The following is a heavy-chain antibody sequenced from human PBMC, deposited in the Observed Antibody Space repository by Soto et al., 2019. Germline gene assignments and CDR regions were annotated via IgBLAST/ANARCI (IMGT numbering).Heavy chain of an antibody. CDR3: AKDSQGVEAAGTGYYFDH. CDR1: GFTFDDYA. V-gene: IGHV3-43D*04. CDR2: ISWDGDST. D-gene: IGHD6-13*01. Sequence: PGGSLRLSCAASGFTFDDYAMHWVRQAPGKGLEWVSLISWDGDSTYYADSVKGRFTISRDNNKNFLYLQVTSLRPADAALYYCAKDSQGVEAAGTGYYFDHWGQGTPVTVSS. J-gene: IGHJ4*02.